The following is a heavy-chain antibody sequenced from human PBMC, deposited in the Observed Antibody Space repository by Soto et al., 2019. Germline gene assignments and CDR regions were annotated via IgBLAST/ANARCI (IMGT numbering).Heavy chain of an antibody. J-gene: IGHJ5*02. CDR2: ISYDGSNK. CDR3: AKGGLTLEWLLGFDP. V-gene: IGHV3-30*18. D-gene: IGHD3-3*01. CDR1: GFTFSSYG. Sequence: GGSLRLSCAASGFTFSSYGMHWVRQAPGKGLEWVAVISYDGSNKYYADSVKGRFTISRDNSKNTLYLQMNSLRAEDTALYYCAKGGLTLEWLLGFDPWGQGTLVTVSS.